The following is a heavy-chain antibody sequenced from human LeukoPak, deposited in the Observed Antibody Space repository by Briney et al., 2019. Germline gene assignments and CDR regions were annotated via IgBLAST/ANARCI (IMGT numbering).Heavy chain of an antibody. J-gene: IGHJ4*02. V-gene: IGHV4-34*01. CDR1: GGSFSAYY. CDR2: INNSGST. Sequence: SETLSLTCVVYGGSFSAYYWSWIRQPPGKGLEWIGEINNSGSTNYNPSLKSRVTISVDMSKNQFSLRLSSVTAADTAVYYCAKLPKQIPLYSYEDYWGQGTLVTVSS. D-gene: IGHD5-18*01. CDR3: AKLPKQIPLYSYEDY.